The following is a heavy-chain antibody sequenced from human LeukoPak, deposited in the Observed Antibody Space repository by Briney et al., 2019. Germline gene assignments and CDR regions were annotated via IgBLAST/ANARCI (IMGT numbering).Heavy chain of an antibody. J-gene: IGHJ6*03. CDR3: ARVRITIFGVVDYYMDV. Sequence: GGSLRLSCAASGFTFSSYAMHWVRQAPGKGLEYVSAISSNGGSTYYANSVKGRFTISRDDSKNTLYLQMGSLRAEDMAVYYCARVRITIFGVVDYYMDVWGKGTTVTVSS. D-gene: IGHD3-3*01. V-gene: IGHV3-64*01. CDR2: ISSNGGST. CDR1: GFTFSSYA.